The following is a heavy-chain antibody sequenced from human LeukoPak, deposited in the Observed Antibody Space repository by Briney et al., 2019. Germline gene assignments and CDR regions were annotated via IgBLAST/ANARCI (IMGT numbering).Heavy chain of an antibody. CDR2: IYYSGST. V-gene: IGHV4-39*01. CDR3: ARHAPTLSGSYNEFDY. Sequence: SETLSLTCTVSGGSISSSSYYWGWIRQPPGKGLEWIGSIYYSGSTYYNPSLKSRVTISVDTSKNQFSLKLSSVTAADTAVYYCARHAPTLSGSYNEFDYWGQGTLVTVPS. J-gene: IGHJ4*02. D-gene: IGHD1-26*01. CDR1: GGSISSSSYY.